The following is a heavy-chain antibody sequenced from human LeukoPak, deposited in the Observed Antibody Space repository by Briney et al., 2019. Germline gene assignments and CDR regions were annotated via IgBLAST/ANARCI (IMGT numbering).Heavy chain of an antibody. CDR3: ASGTRDGYNSPLDY. Sequence: PSETLSLTCAVSGGSISSGGYSWSWIRQPPGKGLEWIGYIYHSGSTYYNPSLKSRVTISVDRSKNQFSLKLSSVTAADTAVYYCASGTRDGYNSPLDYWGQGTLVTVSS. V-gene: IGHV4-30-2*01. CDR2: IYHSGST. CDR1: GGSISSGGYS. J-gene: IGHJ4*02. D-gene: IGHD5-24*01.